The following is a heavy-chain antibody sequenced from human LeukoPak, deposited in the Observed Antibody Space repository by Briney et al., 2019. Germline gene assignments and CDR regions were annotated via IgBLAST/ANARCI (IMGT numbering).Heavy chain of an antibody. CDR3: ARHRKIGGADAFDI. CDR1: GFTFSSYE. Sequence: GGSLRLSCAASGFTFSSYEMNWVRQAPGKGLEWVSYISSSGSTIYYADSVKGRFTISRDNAKNSLYLQMNSLRAEDTAVYYCARHRKIGGADAFDIWGQGTMVTVSS. D-gene: IGHD2-21*01. J-gene: IGHJ3*02. V-gene: IGHV3-48*03. CDR2: ISSSGSTI.